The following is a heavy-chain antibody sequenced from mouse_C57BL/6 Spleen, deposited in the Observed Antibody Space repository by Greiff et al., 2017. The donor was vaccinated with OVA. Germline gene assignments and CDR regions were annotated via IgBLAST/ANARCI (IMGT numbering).Heavy chain of an antibody. CDR2: ISDGGSYT. D-gene: IGHD1-1*01. CDR3: ARDPTVVGSYWYFDV. V-gene: IGHV5-4*01. J-gene: IGHJ1*03. CDR1: GFTFSSYA. Sequence: DVKLVESGGGLVKPGGSLKLSCAASGFTFSSYAMSWVRQTPEKRLEWVATISDGGSYTYYPDNVKGRFTISRDNAKNNLYLQMSHLKSEDTAMYYCARDPTVVGSYWYFDVWGTGTTVTVSS.